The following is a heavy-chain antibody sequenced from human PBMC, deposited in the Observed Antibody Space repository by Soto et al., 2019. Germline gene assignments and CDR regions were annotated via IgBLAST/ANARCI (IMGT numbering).Heavy chain of an antibody. CDR3: AKDGHPYYYDSSGYYVY. CDR1: GFTFSSNA. J-gene: IGHJ4*02. V-gene: IGHV3-23*01. Sequence: EVQLLESGGGLVQPGGSWRLPGAASGFTFSSNARGWVRKAPGKGWEWASAISGSGGSTYYADSVKGRFTISRDNSKNTLYLQMNSLRAEDTAVYYCAKDGHPYYYDSSGYYVYWGQGTLVTVSS. CDR2: ISGSGGST. D-gene: IGHD3-22*01.